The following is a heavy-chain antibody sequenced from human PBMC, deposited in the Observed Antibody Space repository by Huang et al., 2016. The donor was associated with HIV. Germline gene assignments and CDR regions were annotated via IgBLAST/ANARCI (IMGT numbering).Heavy chain of an antibody. CDR1: GFIFSDYW. D-gene: IGHD3-3*01. J-gene: IGHJ4*01. CDR2: MERDGSST. CDR3: VRAKEKGYDFWSGYRY. V-gene: IGHV3-74*02. Sequence: EVELAESGGGSVRPGQSLRLSCVGSGFIFSDYWMHWVRQIPGKGVRWVARMERDGSSTSYADSVKGRFTIYRDNAKNTVYLQMSSLRVDDTAVYYCVRAKEKGYDFWSGYRYWGQGVQVTVSS.